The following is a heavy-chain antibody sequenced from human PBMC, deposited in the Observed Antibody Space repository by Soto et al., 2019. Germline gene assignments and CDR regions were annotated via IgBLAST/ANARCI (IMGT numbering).Heavy chain of an antibody. Sequence: QVQLQQWDAGLLKPSETLSLTCAVYGGSLSGYYWSWIRQPPGKALEWIGEINYSGNTNYNPSLKSRVTISVDTSKNQLLLNLSSVTAADTAMYYCARHHVRGRTIAGAAEFWGQGTLVTVSS. V-gene: IGHV4-34*01. D-gene: IGHD1-26*01. CDR1: GGSLSGYY. CDR2: INYSGNT. J-gene: IGHJ4*02. CDR3: ARHHVRGRTIAGAAEF.